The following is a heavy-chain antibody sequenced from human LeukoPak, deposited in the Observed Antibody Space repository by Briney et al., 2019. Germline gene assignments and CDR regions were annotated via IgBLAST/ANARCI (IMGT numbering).Heavy chain of an antibody. CDR3: ARDGGRRYYFDY. CDR1: GGTFSSYA. V-gene: IGHV1-69*13. D-gene: IGHD3-3*01. J-gene: IGHJ4*02. CDR2: IIPIFSTA. Sequence: ASVKVSCKASGGTFSSYAISWVRQAPGQGLEWMGGIIPIFSTANYAQKFQGRVTITADESTSTAYMELSSLRSEDTAVYYCARDGGRRYYFDYWGQGTLVTVSS.